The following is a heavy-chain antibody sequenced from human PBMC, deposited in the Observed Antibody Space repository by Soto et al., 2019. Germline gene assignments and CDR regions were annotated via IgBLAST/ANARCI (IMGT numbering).Heavy chain of an antibody. J-gene: IGHJ4*02. D-gene: IGHD1-26*01. V-gene: IGHV4-31*03. Sequence: SETLSLTCTVSGGSITSGPYYWSLVRQHPGKGLEWIGCIYYNGKTSYNPSLRSRVTMSVATSKNQFSLRLSSVSAADTAVYYCARDLSGPSDYWGQGALVTVSS. CDR2: IYYNGKT. CDR3: ARDLSGPSDY. CDR1: GGSITSGPYY.